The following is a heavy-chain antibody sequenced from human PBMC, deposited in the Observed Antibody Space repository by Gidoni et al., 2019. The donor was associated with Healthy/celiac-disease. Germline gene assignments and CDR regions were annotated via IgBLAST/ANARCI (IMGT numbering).Heavy chain of an antibody. CDR3: AREGADYGDYYFDY. CDR1: GFTFSSYA. D-gene: IGHD4-17*01. CDR2: ISYDGSNK. J-gene: IGHJ4*02. V-gene: IGHV3-30-3*01. Sequence: QVQLVESGGGVVQPGRSLRLSCAASGFTFSSYAMHWVRPAPGKGLEWVAVISYDGSNKYYADSVKGRFTISRDNSKNTLYLQMNSLRAEDTAVYYCAREGADYGDYYFDYWGQGTLVTVSS.